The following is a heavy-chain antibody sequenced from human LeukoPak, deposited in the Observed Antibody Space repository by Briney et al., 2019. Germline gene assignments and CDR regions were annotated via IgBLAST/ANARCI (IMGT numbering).Heavy chain of an antibody. J-gene: IGHJ4*02. D-gene: IGHD3-22*01. CDR1: GGSISSGSYY. V-gene: IGHV4-61*02. CDR2: IYSSGST. Sequence: SQTLSLTCTVSGGSISSGSYYWNWIRQPAGKGLEWIGRIYSSGSTNYNPSLKSRVTMSVDTSKNQFSLKLSSVTAADTAVYYCARAGYYYDSSGYYFDYWGQGTLVTVSS. CDR3: ARAGYYYDSSGYYFDY.